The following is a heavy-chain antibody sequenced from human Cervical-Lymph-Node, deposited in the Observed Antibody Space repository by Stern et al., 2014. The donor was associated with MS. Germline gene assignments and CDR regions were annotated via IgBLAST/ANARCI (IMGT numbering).Heavy chain of an antibody. Sequence: VQRVESGGGVVQPGRSRRLSCAASGFTFSSYGMHWVRQAPGKGLEWVAVHRYDGSNKSYADSVKGRFTVSKNNSKNTLYLKMNSLRAEDTAVYYCARDLKARTFDYWGQGTLVTVSS. CDR3: ARDLKARTFDY. V-gene: IGHV3-33*01. D-gene: IGHD1-1*01. CDR2: HRYDGSNK. J-gene: IGHJ4*02. CDR1: GFTFSSYG.